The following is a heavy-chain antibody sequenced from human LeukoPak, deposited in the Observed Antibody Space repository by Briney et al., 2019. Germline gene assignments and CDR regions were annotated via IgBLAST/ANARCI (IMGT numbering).Heavy chain of an antibody. CDR1: GFTFSNYG. J-gene: IGHJ4*02. CDR3: AKDHLPGIVVADRDY. CDR2: ISDSGDST. D-gene: IGHD6-19*01. Sequence: PGGSLRLSCAASGFTFSNYGMTWVRQAPGKGLEWVSTISDSGDSTYYADSVKGRFTISRDNSKNTLYLQINSLRAEDTAIYYCAKDHLPGIVVADRDYWGQGTLVTVSS. V-gene: IGHV3-23*01.